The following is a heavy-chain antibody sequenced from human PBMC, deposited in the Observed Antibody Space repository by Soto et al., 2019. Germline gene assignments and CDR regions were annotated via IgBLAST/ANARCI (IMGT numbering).Heavy chain of an antibody. CDR1: GGSISSGGYS. D-gene: IGHD1-7*01. J-gene: IGHJ5*02. CDR3: ARTESGTFDP. CDR2: IYHSGST. Sequence: PSETLSLTCAVSGGSISSGGYSWSWIRQPPGKGLEWIGYIYHSGSTYYNPSLKSRVTISVDRSKNQFSLKLSSVTAADTAVYYCARTESGTFDPWGQVTQVTVSS. V-gene: IGHV4-30-2*01.